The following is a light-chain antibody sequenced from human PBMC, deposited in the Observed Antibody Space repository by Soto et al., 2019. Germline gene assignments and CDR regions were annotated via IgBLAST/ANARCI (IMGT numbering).Light chain of an antibody. Sequence: EIVLTQSPGTLSLSPGERATLSCRASQSVSNNYLAWYQQKPGQAPRLLIYGASRRATGIPDRFSGSGSGTDFTLTISRREPEDFAVYSCQQYGSSPLTFGGGTKVEIK. J-gene: IGKJ4*01. CDR3: QQYGSSPLT. V-gene: IGKV3-20*01. CDR1: QSVSNNY. CDR2: GAS.